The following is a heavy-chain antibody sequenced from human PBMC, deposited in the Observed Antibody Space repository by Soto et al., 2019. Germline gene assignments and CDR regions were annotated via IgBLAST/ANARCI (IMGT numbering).Heavy chain of an antibody. V-gene: IGHV3-30*18. CDR2: IPYDGSNK. Sequence: GGSLRLSCAASGFTFSSYGMHWVRQAPGKGLEWVAVIPYDGSNKYYADSVKGRFTISRDNSKNTLYLQMNSLRAEDTAVYYCAKDLWVAAALPPYYYYGMDVWGQGTTVTVSS. J-gene: IGHJ6*02. CDR3: AKDLWVAAALPPYYYYGMDV. CDR1: GFTFSSYG. D-gene: IGHD6-13*01.